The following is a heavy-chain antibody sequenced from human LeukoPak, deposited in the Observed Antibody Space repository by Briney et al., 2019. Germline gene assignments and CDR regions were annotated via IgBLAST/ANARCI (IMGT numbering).Heavy chain of an antibody. CDR2: ISPSGGST. CDR1: GYTFTSYY. Sequence: AASVKVSCKASGYTFTSYYMHWVRQAPGQGLEWMGIISPSGGSTSYAQKFQGRVTMTRDTSTSTVYMELSSLRSEDTAVYYCAREGVVRDDAFDIWGQGTMVTVSS. CDR3: AREGVVRDDAFDI. J-gene: IGHJ3*02. V-gene: IGHV1-46*01. D-gene: IGHD2-21*01.